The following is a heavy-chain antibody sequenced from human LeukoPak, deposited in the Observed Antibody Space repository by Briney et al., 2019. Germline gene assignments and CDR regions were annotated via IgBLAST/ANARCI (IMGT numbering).Heavy chain of an antibody. CDR3: ARFGSDQLLFLGYYYYYMDV. CDR2: ISSSSSYI. Sequence: GGSLRLSCAASGFTFSSYSMNWVRQAPGKGLEWVSSISSSSSYIYYADSVKGQFTISRDNAKNSLYLQMNSLRAEDTAVYYCARFGSDQLLFLGYYYYYMDVWGKGTTVTVSS. J-gene: IGHJ6*03. CDR1: GFTFSSYS. D-gene: IGHD2-2*01. V-gene: IGHV3-21*01.